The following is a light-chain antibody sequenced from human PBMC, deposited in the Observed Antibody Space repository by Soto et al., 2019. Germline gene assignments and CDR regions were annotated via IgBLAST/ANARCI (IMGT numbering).Light chain of an antibody. CDR1: SSNIGSNYD. Sequence: QSVLTQPPSVSGAPGQRVTISCTGSSSNIGSNYDVHWYQHLPGTAPKLLIYANINRPSGVPDRFSGSNSGTSASLAITGLRAEDEADYSCQSYDSSRTAHVVFGGGTKLTVL. CDR3: QSYDSSRTAHVV. CDR2: ANI. V-gene: IGLV1-40*01. J-gene: IGLJ2*01.